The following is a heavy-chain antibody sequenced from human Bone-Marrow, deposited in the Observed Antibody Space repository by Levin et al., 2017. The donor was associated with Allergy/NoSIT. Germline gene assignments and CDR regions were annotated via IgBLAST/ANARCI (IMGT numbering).Heavy chain of an antibody. V-gene: IGHV3-23*01. CDR2: VSGSGDST. J-gene: IGHJ2*01. CDR1: GFTFRNYV. CDR3: AKDPDYGDYSSYWYFDL. Sequence: GESLKISCVVSGFTFRNYVVSWVRQVPGKGLEWVSSVSGSGDSTYYADSVRGRFTISRDNSKNTLYLQMNSLRAEDTAGYYCAKDPDYGDYSSYWYFDLWGRGTLVTVSS. D-gene: IGHD4-17*01.